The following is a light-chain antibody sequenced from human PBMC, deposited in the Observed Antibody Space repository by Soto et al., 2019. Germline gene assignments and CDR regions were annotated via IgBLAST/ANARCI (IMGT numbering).Light chain of an antibody. CDR2: AAS. CDR1: QGVYSW. CDR3: QQAYNFPLA. J-gene: IGKJ4*01. Sequence: DIQMTQSPSSVSASVGERVTITCRASQGVYSWVAWYQQAPGKAPKLLISAASTLRGGVPSRFSGSGSGTDFTLTISSLQPEDVATYYCQQAYNFPLAFGGGTNVEIK. V-gene: IGKV1D-12*01.